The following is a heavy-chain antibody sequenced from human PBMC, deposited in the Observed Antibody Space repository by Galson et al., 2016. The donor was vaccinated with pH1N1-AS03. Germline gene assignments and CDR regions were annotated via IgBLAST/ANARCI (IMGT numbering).Heavy chain of an antibody. CDR1: GFSLSTSGEG. Sequence: PALVKPPQTLTLTCTFSGFSLSTSGEGVGWIRQPPGKALEWLTLIHWDDDKRFAPSLKSRLTITKDTSKNQVVLTLTNVDPVDTATYYCAHNRGVSRFWGQGTLVIVSS. D-gene: IGHD3-10*01. V-gene: IGHV2-5*05. J-gene: IGHJ4*02. CDR3: AHNRGVSRF. CDR2: IHWDDDK.